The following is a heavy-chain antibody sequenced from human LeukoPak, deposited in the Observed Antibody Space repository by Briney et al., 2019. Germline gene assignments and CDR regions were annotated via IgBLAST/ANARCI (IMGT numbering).Heavy chain of an antibody. D-gene: IGHD3-22*01. CDR3: AKVSYYDSSGYYPTEYFQH. Sequence: GGSLRLSCAASGFTFSSYAMSWVRQAPGKGLEWVSAISGSGGSTYYADSVKGRFTISRDNSNNTLYLQMNSLRAEDTAVYYCAKVSYYDSSGYYPTEYFQHWGQGTLVTVSS. J-gene: IGHJ1*01. CDR1: GFTFSSYA. V-gene: IGHV3-23*01. CDR2: ISGSGGST.